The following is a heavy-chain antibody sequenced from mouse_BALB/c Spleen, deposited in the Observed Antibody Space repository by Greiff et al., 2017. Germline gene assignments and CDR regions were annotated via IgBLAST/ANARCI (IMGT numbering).Heavy chain of an antibody. J-gene: IGHJ2*01. V-gene: IGHV14-1*02. CDR2: IDPENGNT. CDR1: GFNIKDYY. D-gene: IGHD1-1*01. Sequence: EVQLQESGAELVRPGALVKLSCKASGFNIKDYYMHWVKQRPEQGLEWIGWIDPENGNTIYDPKFQGKASITADTSSNTAYLQLSSLTSEDTAVYYCARLFITTVVATGWGQGTTLTVSS. CDR3: ARLFITTVVATG.